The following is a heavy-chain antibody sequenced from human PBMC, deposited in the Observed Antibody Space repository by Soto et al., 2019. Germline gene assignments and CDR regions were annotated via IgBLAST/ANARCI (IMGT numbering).Heavy chain of an antibody. D-gene: IGHD6-19*01. CDR2: INAGNGNT. Sequence: ASVKVSCKASGYTFNGYAMHWVRHAPGQRLEWMGWINAGNGNTKYSQKFQGRVTITRDTSASTAYMELSSLRSEDTAVYYCARAVAVPADFDYWGQGTLVTVSS. J-gene: IGHJ4*02. CDR1: GYTFNGYA. CDR3: ARAVAVPADFDY. V-gene: IGHV1-3*01.